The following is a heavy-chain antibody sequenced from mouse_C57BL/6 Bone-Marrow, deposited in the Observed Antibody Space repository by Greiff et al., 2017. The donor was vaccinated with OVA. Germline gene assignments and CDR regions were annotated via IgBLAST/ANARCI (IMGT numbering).Heavy chain of an antibody. D-gene: IGHD4-1*01. Sequence: EVKVVESGGGLVKPGGSLKLSCAASGFTFSSYAMSWVRQTPEKRLEWVATISDGGSYTYYPDNVKGRFTISRDNAKNNLYLQMSHLKSEDTAMYYCARAPQLTGDYWGQGTTLTVSS. CDR1: GFTFSSYA. CDR2: ISDGGSYT. V-gene: IGHV5-4*03. CDR3: ARAPQLTGDY. J-gene: IGHJ2*01.